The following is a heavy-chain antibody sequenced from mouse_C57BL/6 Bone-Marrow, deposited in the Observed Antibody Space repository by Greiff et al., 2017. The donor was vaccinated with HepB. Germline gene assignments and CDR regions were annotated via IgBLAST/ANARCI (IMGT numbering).Heavy chain of an antibody. D-gene: IGHD1-1*01. V-gene: IGHV2-2*01. Sequence: QVQLQQSGPGLVQPSQSLSITCTVSGFSLTSYGVHWVRQSPGKGLEWLGVIWSGGSTDYNAAFISRLSISKDNSKSQVFFKMNSLQADDTAIYYCARNGDGSRWYFDVWGTGTTVTVSS. J-gene: IGHJ1*03. CDR2: IWSGGST. CDR1: GFSLTSYG. CDR3: ARNGDGSRWYFDV.